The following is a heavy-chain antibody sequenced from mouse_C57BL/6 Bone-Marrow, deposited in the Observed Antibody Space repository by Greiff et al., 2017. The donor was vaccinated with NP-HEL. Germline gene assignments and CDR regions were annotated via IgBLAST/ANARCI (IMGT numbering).Heavy chain of an antibody. CDR2: IWGGGST. CDR3: ARRDDYYVNWYFDV. CDR1: GFSLTSYG. J-gene: IGHJ1*03. D-gene: IGHD2-3*01. Sequence: VQLQQSGPGLVQPSQSLSITCTVSGFSLTSYGVHWVRQSPGKGLEWLGVIWGGGSTDYNAAFISRLTISKDKSKSQVFFKMNSLQADDTAIYYCARRDDYYVNWYFDVWGTGTTVTVSS. V-gene: IGHV2-2*01.